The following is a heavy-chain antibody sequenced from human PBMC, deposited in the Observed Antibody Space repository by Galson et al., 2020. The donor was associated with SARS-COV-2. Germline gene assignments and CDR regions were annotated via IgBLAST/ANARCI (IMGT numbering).Heavy chain of an antibody. Sequence: SVKVSCKASGGTFSSYTISWVRQAPGQGLEWMGRIIPILGIANYAQKFQGRVTITADKSTSTAYMELSSLRSEDTAVYYCAREIKPYSNYVGPRHYGMDVWGQGTTVTVSS. CDR3: AREIKPYSNYVGPRHYGMDV. CDR2: IIPILGIA. J-gene: IGHJ6*02. V-gene: IGHV1-69*02. CDR1: GGTFSSYT. D-gene: IGHD4-4*01.